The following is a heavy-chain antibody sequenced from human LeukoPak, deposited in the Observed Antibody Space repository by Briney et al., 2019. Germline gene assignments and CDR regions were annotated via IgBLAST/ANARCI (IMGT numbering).Heavy chain of an antibody. J-gene: IGHJ5*02. Sequence: GASVKVSCKAFEYTLTDYYVHWVRQAPGQGLEWMGWISAYNGNTNYAQKLQGRVTMTTDTSTSTAYMELRSLRSDDTAVYYCARGYSSSSELNWFDPWGQGTLVTVSS. V-gene: IGHV1-18*04. CDR3: ARGYSSSSELNWFDP. D-gene: IGHD6-6*01. CDR1: EYTLTDYY. CDR2: ISAYNGNT.